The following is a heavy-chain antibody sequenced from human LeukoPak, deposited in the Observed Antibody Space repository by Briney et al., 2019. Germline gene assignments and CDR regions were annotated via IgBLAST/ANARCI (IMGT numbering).Heavy chain of an antibody. CDR1: GGSISSYY. CDR3: AGGVVSGYYPHYYYYYMDV. J-gene: IGHJ6*03. D-gene: IGHD3-22*01. CDR2: IYTSGST. Sequence: ASETLSLTCTASGGSISSYYWSWIRQPAGKGLEWIGRIYTSGSTNYNPSLKSRVTMSVDTSKNQVSLKLSSVTAADTAVYYCAGGVVSGYYPHYYYYYMDVWGKGTTVTVSS. V-gene: IGHV4-4*07.